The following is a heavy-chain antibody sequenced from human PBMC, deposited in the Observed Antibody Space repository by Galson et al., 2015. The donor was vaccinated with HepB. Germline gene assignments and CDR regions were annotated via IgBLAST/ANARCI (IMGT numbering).Heavy chain of an antibody. D-gene: IGHD5-12*01. J-gene: IGHJ4*02. V-gene: IGHV1-18*04. CDR2: ISACNGHT. CDR3: GRGGYGGYALDY. Sequence: VKVSCKASGYTFTSYSISRVRQAPGQGPEWMAWISACNGHTNYAQKFQGRVTVTTDTSTSTVYMELRSLRADDTAVYYCGRGGYGGYALDYWGQGTLVTVSS. CDR1: GYTFTSYS.